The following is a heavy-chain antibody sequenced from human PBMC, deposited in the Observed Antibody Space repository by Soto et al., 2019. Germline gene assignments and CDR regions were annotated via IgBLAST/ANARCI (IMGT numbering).Heavy chain of an antibody. Sequence: GASEKVSRKASGYTFPSYGISWVRQAPGQGLEWMGWISAYNGNTNYAQKLQGRVTMTTDTSTSTAYMALRSLRSDDTAVHYCARAFSQTGYGGHDLLFVWAPCYSCG. CDR1: GYTFPSYG. J-gene: IGHJ5*01. V-gene: IGHV1-18*01. CDR2: ISAYNGNT. CDR3: ARAFSQTGYGGHDLLFVWAPCYS. D-gene: IGHD5-12*01.